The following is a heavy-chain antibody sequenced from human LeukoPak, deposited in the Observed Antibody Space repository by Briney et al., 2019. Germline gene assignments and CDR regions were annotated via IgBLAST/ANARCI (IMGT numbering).Heavy chain of an antibody. J-gene: IGHJ4*02. Sequence: GGSLRLSCATSGFTFSSYSMNWVRQAPGKGLEWVSSISSSSSYIDYVDSVKGRFTISRDNAKNSLYLQMNSLRAEDTAVYYCAGQKGGSGSYHDYWGQGTLVTVSS. D-gene: IGHD3-10*01. V-gene: IGHV3-21*01. CDR3: AGQKGGSGSYHDY. CDR1: GFTFSSYS. CDR2: ISSSSSYI.